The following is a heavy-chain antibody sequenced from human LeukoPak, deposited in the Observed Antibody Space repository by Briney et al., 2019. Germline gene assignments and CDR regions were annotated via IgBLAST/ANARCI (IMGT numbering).Heavy chain of an antibody. Sequence: GGSLRLSCAASGFTFSSYAMGWVRQAPGKGLEWVSAISGSGGSTYYADSVKGRFTISRDNSKNTLYLQMNSLRAEDTAVYYCARGGYDSSGYLDSWGQGTLVTVSS. CDR1: GFTFSSYA. CDR3: ARGGYDSSGYLDS. J-gene: IGHJ4*02. D-gene: IGHD3-22*01. CDR2: ISGSGGST. V-gene: IGHV3-23*01.